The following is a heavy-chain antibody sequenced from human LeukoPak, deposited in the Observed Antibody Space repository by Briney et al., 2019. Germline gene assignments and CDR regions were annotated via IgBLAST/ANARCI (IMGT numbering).Heavy chain of an antibody. CDR3: ARGGTGYYYYMDI. Sequence: SETLSLTCAVYGGSFSGYYWSWIRQPPGKGRKWIGEINHSGSTNDNPSLKSRVTISVDTSKNQFSLKLSSVTAAATAVYYCARGGTGYYYYMDIWGKGTTVTVSS. CDR1: GGSFSGYY. V-gene: IGHV4-34*01. J-gene: IGHJ6*03. CDR2: INHSGST.